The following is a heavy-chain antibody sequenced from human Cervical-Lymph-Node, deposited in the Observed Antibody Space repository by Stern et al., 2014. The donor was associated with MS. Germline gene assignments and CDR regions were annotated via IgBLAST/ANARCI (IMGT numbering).Heavy chain of an antibody. V-gene: IGHV1-69*19. CDR1: GGSLSTLD. CDR2: IMPLFGTA. CDR3: ARHQAGIAAN. J-gene: IGHJ4*02. Sequence: QVQLVQSGAEVKRPESSVKVSCKASGGSLSTLDISWVRQAPGQGLEWEGEIMPLFGTASYAQKFNGRLTITADESTSTVYMELSSLKSEDTAIYFCARHQAGIAANWGQGTLVTVTS. D-gene: IGHD6-13*01.